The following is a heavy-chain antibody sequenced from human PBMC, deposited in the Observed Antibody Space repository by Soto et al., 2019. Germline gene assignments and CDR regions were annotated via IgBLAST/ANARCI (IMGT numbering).Heavy chain of an antibody. CDR2: IYYSGST. V-gene: IGHV4-59*08. Sequence: SSETLSLTCTVSGGSIRSYYWSWIRQPPGKGLECIGYIYYSGSTNYNPSLKSRVNISVDTSKNQFSLKLSSVTAADTAIYYCARNYGDYVDYWGQGTLVTVSS. CDR1: GGSIRSYY. CDR3: ARNYGDYVDY. J-gene: IGHJ4*02. D-gene: IGHD4-17*01.